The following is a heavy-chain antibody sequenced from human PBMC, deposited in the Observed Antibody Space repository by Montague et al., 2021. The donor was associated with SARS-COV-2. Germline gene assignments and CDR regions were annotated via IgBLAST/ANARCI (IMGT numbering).Heavy chain of an antibody. CDR1: GFIFSDYN. Sequence: SLRLSCAASGFIFSDYNMTWIRQTPGKGLEWISYINGASRRTNYADSVKGRFTISRDNAKNSLFLQMNSLRVEDTAVYYCARGTSLFDPWGQGTLVTVSS. J-gene: IGHJ5*02. V-gene: IGHV3-11*05. CDR3: ARGTSLFDP. CDR2: INGASRRT.